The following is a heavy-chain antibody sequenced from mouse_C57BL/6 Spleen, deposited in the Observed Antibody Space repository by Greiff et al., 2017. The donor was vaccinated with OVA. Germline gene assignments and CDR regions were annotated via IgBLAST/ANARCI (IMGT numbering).Heavy chain of an antibody. D-gene: IGHD3-2*02. CDR3: ARPETAQAPFAY. CDR2: ISNGGGST. Sequence: EVKLVESGGGLVQPGGSLKLSCAASGFTFSDYYMYWVRQTPEKRLEWVAYISNGGGSTYYPDTVKGRFTISRDNAKNTLYLQMSRLKSEDAAVYYCARPETAQAPFAYWGQGTLVTVSA. V-gene: IGHV5-12*01. J-gene: IGHJ3*01. CDR1: GFTFSDYY.